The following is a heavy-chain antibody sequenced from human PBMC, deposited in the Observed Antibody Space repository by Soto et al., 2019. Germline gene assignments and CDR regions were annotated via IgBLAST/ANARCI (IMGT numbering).Heavy chain of an antibody. CDR3: AGETQWLVVY. CDR1: GGSISSSC. J-gene: IGHJ4*02. D-gene: IGHD6-19*01. Sequence: SETLSLTCTVSGGSISSSCWCWIRHPPGKGLEWIGYIYYSGSTNYNPSLKSRVTISVDTSKNQFSLKLSSVTAADTAVYYCAGETQWLVVYWGQGTLVTVSS. V-gene: IGHV4-59*01. CDR2: IYYSGST.